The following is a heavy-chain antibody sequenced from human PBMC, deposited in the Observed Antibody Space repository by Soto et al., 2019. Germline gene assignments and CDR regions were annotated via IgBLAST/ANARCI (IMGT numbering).Heavy chain of an antibody. CDR1: GFTFSSYE. D-gene: IGHD6-19*01. CDR2: ISSSGSTI. CDR3: AKDREYSSGWYVFDY. Sequence: GGSLRLSCAASGFTFSSYEMNWVRQAPGKGLEWVSYISSSGSTIYYADSVKGRFTISGDNAKNSLYLQMNSLRAEDTAVYYCAKDREYSSGWYVFDYWGQGTLVTVSS. J-gene: IGHJ4*02. V-gene: IGHV3-48*03.